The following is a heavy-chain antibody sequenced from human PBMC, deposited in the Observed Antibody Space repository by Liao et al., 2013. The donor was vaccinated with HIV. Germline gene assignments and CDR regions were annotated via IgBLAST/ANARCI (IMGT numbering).Heavy chain of an antibody. J-gene: IGHJ4*02. CDR3: MREDVFGDYGGDY. Sequence: QVQLQESGPGLVKPSQTLSLTCTVSGGSISSGDYYWGWIRQPPGKGLEWIGYIYYSGSTDYNPSLKSRVTISVDTSNNQFSLKLNSVTAADTAMYYCMREDVFGDYGGDYWGQGTLVTVSS. CDR2: IYYSGST. CDR1: GGSISSGDYY. V-gene: IGHV4-30-4*08. D-gene: IGHD2-21*01.